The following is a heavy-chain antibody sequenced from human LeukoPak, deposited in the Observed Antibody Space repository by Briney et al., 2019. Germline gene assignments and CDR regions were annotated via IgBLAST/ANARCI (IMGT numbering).Heavy chain of an antibody. J-gene: IGHJ4*02. CDR2: IRYDGSNK. Sequence: GGSLRLSCAAPGFTFSSYGMHWVRQAPGKGLEWVAFIRYDGSNKYYADSVKGRFTISRDNSKNTLYLQMNSLRAEDTAVYYCAKDAGGRYCSSTSCYPGAYWGQGTLVTVSS. CDR1: GFTFSSYG. D-gene: IGHD2-2*01. CDR3: AKDAGGRYCSSTSCYPGAY. V-gene: IGHV3-30*02.